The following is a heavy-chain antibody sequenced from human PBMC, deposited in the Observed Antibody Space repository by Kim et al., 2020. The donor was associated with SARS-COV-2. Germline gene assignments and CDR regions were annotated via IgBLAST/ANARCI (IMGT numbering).Heavy chain of an antibody. J-gene: IGHJ4*02. CDR2: ISGSGGST. CDR1: GFTFSSYA. D-gene: IGHD6-13*01. CDR3: AKDPAAAGTPTWFRRY. V-gene: IGHV3-23*01. Sequence: GGSLRLSCAASGFTFSSYAMSWVRQAPGKGLEWVSAISGSGGSTYYADSVKGRFTISRDNSKNTLYLQMNSLRAEDTAVYYCAKDPAAAGTPTWFRRYWGQGTLVTVSS.